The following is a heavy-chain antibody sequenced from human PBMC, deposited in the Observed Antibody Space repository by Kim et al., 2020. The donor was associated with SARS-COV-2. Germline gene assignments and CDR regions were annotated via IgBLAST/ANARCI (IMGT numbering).Heavy chain of an antibody. CDR2: MNPNSGNT. J-gene: IGHJ6*02. V-gene: IGHV1-8*01. CDR1: GYTFTSYD. D-gene: IGHD2-2*01. Sequence: ASVKVSCKASGYTFTSYDINWVRQATGQGLEWMGWMNPNSGNTGYAQKFQGRVTMTRNTSISTAYMELSSLRSEDTAVYYCARALPDIVVVPAVEGRHYYYGMDVWGQGTTVTVSS. CDR3: ARALPDIVVVPAVEGRHYYYGMDV.